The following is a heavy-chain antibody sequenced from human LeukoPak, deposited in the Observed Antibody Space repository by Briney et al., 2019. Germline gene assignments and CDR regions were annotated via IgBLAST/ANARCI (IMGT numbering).Heavy chain of an antibody. CDR3: TTEGVGATWKYYFDY. CDR1: GFTFSSYS. V-gene: IGHV3-15*01. CDR2: IKSKTDGGTT. Sequence: GGSLRLSCEASGFTFSSYSMSWVRQAPGKGLEWVGRIKSKTDGGTTDYAAPVKGRFTISRDDSKNTLYLHMNSLKTEDTAVYYCTTEGVGATWKYYFDYWGQGTLVTVSS. D-gene: IGHD1-26*01. J-gene: IGHJ4*02.